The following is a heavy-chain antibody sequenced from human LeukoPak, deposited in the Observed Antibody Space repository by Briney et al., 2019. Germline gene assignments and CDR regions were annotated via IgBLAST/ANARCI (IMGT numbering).Heavy chain of an antibody. CDR3: ALYDGSGYYCH. CDR2: IRSKANNYAT. V-gene: IGHV3-73*01. Sequence: GGSLRLSCAASGFTFSGSDMHWVRQASGKGLEWVGRIRSKANNYATAYAASVKGRFTISRDDSKNTAYLQMNSLKTEDTAVYYCALYDGSGYYCHWGQGTLVTVSS. J-gene: IGHJ4*02. D-gene: IGHD3-22*01. CDR1: GFTFSGSD.